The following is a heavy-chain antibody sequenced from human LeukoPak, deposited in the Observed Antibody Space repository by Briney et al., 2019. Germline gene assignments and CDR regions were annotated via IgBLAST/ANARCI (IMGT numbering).Heavy chain of an antibody. CDR2: ISGSGGST. CDR1: GFTFSNAW. D-gene: IGHD2-15*01. Sequence: PGGSLRLSCAASGFTFSNAWMSWDRQAPGKGLEWVSGISGSGGSTYYADSVKGRFTISRDNSKNTLYLQMNSLRAEDTAVYYCAKLRGYCSGGSCGSLTWGQGTLVTVSS. V-gene: IGHV3-23*01. CDR3: AKLRGYCSGGSCGSLT. J-gene: IGHJ5*02.